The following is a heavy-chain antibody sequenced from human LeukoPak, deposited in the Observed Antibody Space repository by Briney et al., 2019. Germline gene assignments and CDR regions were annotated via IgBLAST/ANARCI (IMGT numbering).Heavy chain of an antibody. CDR2: IIPIFRVS. V-gene: IGHV1-69*10. J-gene: IGHJ6*03. D-gene: IGHD6-19*01. CDR3: ARSGWYSSDYYYYYMDV. Sequence: SVKVSCKTYGGTFSNYAISWVRQAHGQSLEWMGGIIPIFRVSHYAEKFQGRVTITADKSTSTAYMELSSLRSEDTAVYYCARSGWYSSDYYYYYMDVWGKGTTVTVSS. CDR1: GGTFSNYA.